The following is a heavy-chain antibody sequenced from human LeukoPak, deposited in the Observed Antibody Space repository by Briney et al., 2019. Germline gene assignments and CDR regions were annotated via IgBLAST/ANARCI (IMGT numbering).Heavy chain of an antibody. Sequence: SVKVSCKASGYTFTSYDINWVRQAPGQGLEWMGRIIPILGIANYAQKFQGRVTITADKSTSTAYMELSSLRSEDTAVYYCARAKTDRYSSSSWSWFDPWGQGTLVTVSS. V-gene: IGHV1-69*04. D-gene: IGHD6-6*01. CDR2: IIPILGIA. CDR1: GYTFTSYD. CDR3: ARAKTDRYSSSSWSWFDP. J-gene: IGHJ5*02.